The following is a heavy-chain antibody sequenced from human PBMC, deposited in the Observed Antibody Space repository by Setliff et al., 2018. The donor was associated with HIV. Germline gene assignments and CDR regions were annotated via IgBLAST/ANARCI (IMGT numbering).Heavy chain of an antibody. CDR1: GYTFTSYG. Sequence: ASVKVSCKASGYTFTSYGISWVRQAPGQGLEWMGWISAYNGNTNYAQNFQGRVTMTRDTSTSTVYMELSSLRSEDTAVYYCARDPAPSSSASYFQHWGQGTPVTVSS. CDR3: ARDPAPSSSASYFQH. J-gene: IGHJ1*01. V-gene: IGHV1-18*01. CDR2: ISAYNGNT. D-gene: IGHD6-6*01.